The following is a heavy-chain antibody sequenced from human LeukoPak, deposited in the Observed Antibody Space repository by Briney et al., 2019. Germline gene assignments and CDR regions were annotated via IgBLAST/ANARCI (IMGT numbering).Heavy chain of an antibody. CDR3: AKDRDSSGYYYVWYFDL. CDR2: ISGSGGST. Sequence: HPGGSLRLSCAASGFTFSSYAMSWVRQAPGKGLEWVSAISGSGGSTYYADSVKGRFTISRDNSKNTLYLQMNSLRAEDTAVYYCAKDRDSSGYYYVWYFDLWGRGTLVTVSS. V-gene: IGHV3-23*01. CDR1: GFTFSSYA. D-gene: IGHD3-22*01. J-gene: IGHJ2*01.